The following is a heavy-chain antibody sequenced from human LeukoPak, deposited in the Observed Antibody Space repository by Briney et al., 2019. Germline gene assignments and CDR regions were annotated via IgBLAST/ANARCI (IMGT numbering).Heavy chain of an antibody. V-gene: IGHV3-21*04. CDR2: ISSSSYI. Sequence: GGSLRLSCAASGFTFSSYSMNWVRQAPGKGLEWVSSISSSSYIYYADSVKGRFTISRDNAKNSLYLQMNSLRAEDTALYYCAKENGGSYLDYWGQGTLVTVSS. J-gene: IGHJ4*02. CDR3: AKENGGSYLDY. CDR1: GFTFSSYS. D-gene: IGHD1-26*01.